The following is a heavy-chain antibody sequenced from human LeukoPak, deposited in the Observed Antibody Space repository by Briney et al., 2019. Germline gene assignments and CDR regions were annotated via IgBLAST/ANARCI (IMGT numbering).Heavy chain of an antibody. CDR3: ARGGYGSGWDYMDV. D-gene: IGHD3-10*01. Sequence: SGTLSLTCAVSSGSIFSSNWWSWVRQPPGKGLEWIGQIFHSGSTSYSPSLKSRVTISVDKSKNQFSLRLTSVTAADTAVYYCARGGYGSGWDYMDVWGKGTTVTVSS. CDR1: SGSIFSSNW. J-gene: IGHJ6*03. CDR2: IFHSGST. V-gene: IGHV4-4*02.